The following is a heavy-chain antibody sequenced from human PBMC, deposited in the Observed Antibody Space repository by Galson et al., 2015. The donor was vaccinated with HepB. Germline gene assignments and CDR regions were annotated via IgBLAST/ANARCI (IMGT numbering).Heavy chain of an antibody. D-gene: IGHD3-22*01. J-gene: IGHJ4*02. CDR2: ISYDGSNK. V-gene: IGHV3-30-3*01. CDR1: GFTFSSYA. Sequence: SLRLSCAASGFTFSSYAMHWVRQAPGKGLEWVAVISYDGSNKYYADSVKGRFTISRDNSKNTLYLQMNSLRAEDTAVYYCARAYYDSSGYYFYYFDYWGQGTLVTVSS. CDR3: ARAYYDSSGYYFYYFDY.